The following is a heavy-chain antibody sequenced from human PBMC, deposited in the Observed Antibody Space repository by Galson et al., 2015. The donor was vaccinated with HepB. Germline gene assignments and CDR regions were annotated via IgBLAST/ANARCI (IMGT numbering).Heavy chain of an antibody. CDR3: ARRETSASTTYFDY. CDR2: GYYTGST. V-gene: IGHV4-59*08. D-gene: IGHD1-1*01. J-gene: IGHJ4*02. CDR1: GTSITTYY. Sequence: SETLSLTCTVSGTSITTYYWSWIRQPLGKGLEWIGYGYYTGSTYYNPSLKGRVTISVDTSEKQFSLKLDSVTAADTAVYYCARRETSASTTYFDYWGQGILVTVSS.